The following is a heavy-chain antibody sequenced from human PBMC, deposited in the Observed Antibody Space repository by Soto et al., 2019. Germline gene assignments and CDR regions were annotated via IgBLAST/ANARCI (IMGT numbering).Heavy chain of an antibody. J-gene: IGHJ1*01. CDR1: GFTFRSYV. CDR3: ARWGTTGGLDV. CDR2: TSYDGSNK. Sequence: QVQLVESGGGVVQPGTSLRLSCVGSGFTFRSYVIHWVRQAPGKGLEWVALTSYDGSNKDYGDSVKGRFTISRDNSRNTVDLQMDSPRREDTALYYCARWGTTGGLDVWGQGTRVSVSS. V-gene: IGHV3-33*05. D-gene: IGHD3-16*01.